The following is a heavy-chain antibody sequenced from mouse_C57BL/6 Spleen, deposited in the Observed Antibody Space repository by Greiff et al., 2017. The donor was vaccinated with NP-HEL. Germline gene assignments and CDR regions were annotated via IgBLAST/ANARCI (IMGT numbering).Heavy chain of an antibody. CDR1: GYTFTTYP. D-gene: IGHD1-1*01. CDR2: FHPYNDDT. CDR3: ARGGYGSRRYFDV. J-gene: IGHJ1*03. Sequence: VKLVESGAELVKPGASVKMSCKASGYTFTTYPIEWMKQNHGKSLEWIGNFHPYNDDTKYNEKFKGKATLTVEKSSSTVYLELSRLTSDDSAVYYCARGGYGSRRYFDVWGTGTTVTVSS. V-gene: IGHV1-47*01.